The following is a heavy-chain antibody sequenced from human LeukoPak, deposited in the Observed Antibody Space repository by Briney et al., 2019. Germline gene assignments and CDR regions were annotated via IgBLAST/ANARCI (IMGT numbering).Heavy chain of an antibody. J-gene: IGHJ4*02. D-gene: IGHD3-10*01. CDR3: AKELWFGDPPPYFDY. CDR2: IIASGGST. V-gene: IGHV3-23*01. Sequence: GGSLRLSCAASGFTFSIYAMAWVRQAPGKGLEWVSAIIASGGSTYYADSVQGRFTISRDNSKNTLYLQMNSLRADDTAVYYCAKELWFGDPPPYFDYWGQGTLVTVSS. CDR1: GFTFSIYA.